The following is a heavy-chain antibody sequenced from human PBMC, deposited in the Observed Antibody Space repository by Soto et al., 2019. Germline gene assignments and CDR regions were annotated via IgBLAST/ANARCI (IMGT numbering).Heavy chain of an antibody. CDR2: INHSGST. CDR3: ARFGYSGYDSDDY. J-gene: IGHJ4*02. Sequence: SETLSLTCTVSGGSISSYYWSWIRQPPGKGLEWIGEINHSGSTNYNPSLKSRVTISVDTSKNQFSLKLSSVTAADTAVYYCARFGYSGYDSDDYWGQGTLVTVSS. D-gene: IGHD5-12*01. CDR1: GGSISSYY. V-gene: IGHV4-34*01.